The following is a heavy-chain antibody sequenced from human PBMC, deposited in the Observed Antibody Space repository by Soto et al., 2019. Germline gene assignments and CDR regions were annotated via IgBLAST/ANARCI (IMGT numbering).Heavy chain of an antibody. J-gene: IGHJ1*01. Sequence: QVQLVQSGAEVKKPGASVKVSCKASGYTFTSYDINWVRQATGQGLEWMGWMNPNSGNTGYAQKFQGRVTMTRSTSISTAYMELSSLRSEDTAVYYCARLYCSGGSCYSGHWGQGTLVTVSS. CDR2: MNPNSGNT. D-gene: IGHD2-15*01. V-gene: IGHV1-8*01. CDR3: ARLYCSGGSCYSGH. CDR1: GYTFTSYD.